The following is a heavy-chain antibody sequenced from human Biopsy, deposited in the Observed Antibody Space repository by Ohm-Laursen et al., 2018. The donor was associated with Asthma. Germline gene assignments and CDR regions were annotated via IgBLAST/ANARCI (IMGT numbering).Heavy chain of an antibody. Sequence: SSVKVSCKASGYTFTSYSMHWVRQAPGQGLEWMGGLIPVLGTPDHAQMFEGRVTITADESTSTAYMELSSLSSKDTAVYYCARGYSGSDRIVYYYSGLEVWGQGTTVTVSS. J-gene: IGHJ6*02. CDR3: ARGYSGSDRIVYYYSGLEV. D-gene: IGHD5-12*01. CDR2: LIPVLGTP. CDR1: GYTFTSYS. V-gene: IGHV1-69*01.